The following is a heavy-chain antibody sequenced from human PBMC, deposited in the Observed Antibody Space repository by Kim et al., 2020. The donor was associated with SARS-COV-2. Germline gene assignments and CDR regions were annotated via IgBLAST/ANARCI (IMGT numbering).Heavy chain of an antibody. J-gene: IGHJ6*02. CDR3: ARVSEQRSYYYYGMDV. Sequence: SVKVSCKASGGTFSSYAISWVRQAPGQGLEWMGGIIPIFGTANYAQKFQGRVTITADESTSTAYMELSSLRSEDTAVYYCARVSEQRSYYYYGMDVWGQGTTVTVSS. V-gene: IGHV1-69*13. CDR2: IIPIFGTA. D-gene: IGHD6-25*01. CDR1: GGTFSSYA.